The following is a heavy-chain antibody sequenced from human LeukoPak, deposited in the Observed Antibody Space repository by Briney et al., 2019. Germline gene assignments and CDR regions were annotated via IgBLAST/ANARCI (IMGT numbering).Heavy chain of an antibody. CDR3: ARATTLVPDY. J-gene: IGHJ4*02. Sequence: PSETLSLTCTVSGGSISNYYWSWIRQPPGKGLEWIGYIYYTGSTNYNPSLKSRGTISVDTSKNQFSLRLTSVTAADTAVYYCARATTLVPDYWGQGTLVTVSS. V-gene: IGHV4-59*01. D-gene: IGHD2/OR15-2a*01. CDR1: GGSISNYY. CDR2: IYYTGST.